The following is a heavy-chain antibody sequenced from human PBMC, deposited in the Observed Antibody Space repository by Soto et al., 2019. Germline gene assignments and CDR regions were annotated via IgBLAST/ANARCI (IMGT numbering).Heavy chain of an antibody. CDR1: GGSISGGGYY. CDR3: ARSVTP. J-gene: IGHJ5*02. CDR2: IYYSGST. V-gene: IGHV4-31*02. D-gene: IGHD3-10*01. Sequence: SETLCLTKTVAGGSISGGGYYWNWIRQHPGKGLEWIGYIYYSGSTYYNPSLKSRVTISVDTSKNQFSLKLTSVTAADTAVYYCARSVTPWGQGTLVTVSS.